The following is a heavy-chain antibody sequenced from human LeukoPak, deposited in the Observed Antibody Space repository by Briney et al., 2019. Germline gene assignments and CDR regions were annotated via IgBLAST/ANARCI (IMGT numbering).Heavy chain of an antibody. J-gene: IGHJ4*02. CDR3: AKDIGIYSGYDFWGAFDY. V-gene: IGHV3-9*02. Sequence: GGSLRLSCAASGFTSDDYAMHWVRQAPGKGLEWVSGISWNSGSIGYADSVKGRFTISRDNAKNSLYLQMNSLRAEDTALYYCAKDIGIYSGYDFWGAFDYWGQGTLVTVSS. CDR1: GFTSDDYA. D-gene: IGHD5-12*01. CDR2: ISWNSGSI.